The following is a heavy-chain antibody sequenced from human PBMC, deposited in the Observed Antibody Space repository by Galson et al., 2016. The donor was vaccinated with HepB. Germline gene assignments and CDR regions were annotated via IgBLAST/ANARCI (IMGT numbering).Heavy chain of an antibody. V-gene: IGHV1-18*01. D-gene: IGHD5-12*01. J-gene: IGHJ4*02. CDR3: ARGCSGYDCSWEFDQ. Sequence: SVKVSCKASGYTFTDNFISWVRQAPGGGLEWMGLISAYNGHTDYAQKFQGRITLTTEASTATAFLQMNSLRVEDTAVYYCARGCSGYDCSWEFDQWGQGALVTVSS. CDR2: ISAYNGHT. CDR1: GYTFTDNF.